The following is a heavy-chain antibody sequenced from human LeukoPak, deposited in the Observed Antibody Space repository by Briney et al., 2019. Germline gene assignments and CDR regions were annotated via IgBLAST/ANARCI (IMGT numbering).Heavy chain of an antibody. Sequence: PGGSLRLSCAASGFTFSRHAMHWVRQAPGKGLEYVSTINNNGGSTHYANSVKDRFTISRDNSKNTLYLQMGSLRPEDMAVYYCARDHREYFDFWNGYYSYYDYMDVWGKGTTVTVS. V-gene: IGHV3-64*01. D-gene: IGHD3-3*01. J-gene: IGHJ6*03. CDR2: INNNGGST. CDR1: GFTFSRHA. CDR3: ARDHREYFDFWNGYYSYYDYMDV.